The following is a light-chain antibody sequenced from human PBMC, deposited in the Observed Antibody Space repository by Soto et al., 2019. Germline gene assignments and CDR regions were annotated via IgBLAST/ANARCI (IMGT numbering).Light chain of an antibody. Sequence: IQMTQSPSALSASVGDRVTITCRASQGIRNDLGWYQQNPGKAPKLLISAASSLQSGVPSRFSGSGSGTDFTLTISSLQPEDFATYYCLQDYNYPRTFGQGTKVDIK. CDR3: LQDYNYPRT. V-gene: IGKV1-6*01. J-gene: IGKJ1*01. CDR2: AAS. CDR1: QGIRND.